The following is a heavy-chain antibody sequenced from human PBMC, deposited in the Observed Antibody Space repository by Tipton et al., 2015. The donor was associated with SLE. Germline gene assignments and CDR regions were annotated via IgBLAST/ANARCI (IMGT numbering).Heavy chain of an antibody. V-gene: IGHV3-33*01. CDR1: GFTFSTSA. CDR3: ARDRGPEGSGWYFDL. D-gene: IGHD3-10*01. J-gene: IGHJ2*01. CDR2: IWYDGSNK. Sequence: SLRLSCAASGFTFSTSAMPWVRQAPGKGLEWVAVIWYDGSNKFYADSVKGRFTISRDNSKNTVSLQMNSLRVEDTAVYFCARDRGPEGSGWYFDLWGRGTLVTVSS.